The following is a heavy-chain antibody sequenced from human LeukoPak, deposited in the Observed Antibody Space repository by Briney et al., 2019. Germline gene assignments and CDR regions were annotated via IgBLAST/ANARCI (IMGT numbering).Heavy chain of an antibody. CDR1: GYTFTSYY. CDR3: ARDLRPPYGSGSYDDGDY. D-gene: IGHD3-10*01. CDR2: INPSGGRT. V-gene: IGHV1-46*01. Sequence: ASVTVACKASGYTFTSYYMHWVRQAPGQGLGWVGIINPSGGRTSYAQKFQGRVTMTRDTSTSTVYMELSSLRSEDTAVYYCARDLRPPYGSGSYDDGDYWGQGTLVTVSS. J-gene: IGHJ4*02.